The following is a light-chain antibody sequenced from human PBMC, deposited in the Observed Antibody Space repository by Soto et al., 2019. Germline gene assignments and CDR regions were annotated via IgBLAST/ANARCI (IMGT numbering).Light chain of an antibody. V-gene: IGKV3D-20*02. CDR1: QSVSSSY. CDR3: QQRSNWPIT. CDR2: GAS. Sequence: EIVLTRSPGALSLSPGERATLSCRASQSVSSSYLAWYQQKPGQAPRLLIYGASARATGIPARFSGSGSGTEFTLTISSLEPEDFAVYYCQQRSNWPITFGQGTRLEI. J-gene: IGKJ5*01.